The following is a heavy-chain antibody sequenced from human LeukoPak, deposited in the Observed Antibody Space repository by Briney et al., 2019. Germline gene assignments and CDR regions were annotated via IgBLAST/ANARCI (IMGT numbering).Heavy chain of an antibody. D-gene: IGHD2-15*01. Sequence: ASVKVSCKASGYTFTTYGISWVRQAPGQRLEWMGWISVYNGHTKYAQKLQDRVTMTTDTSTNTAYMELRSLRSDDTAVYYCARFCSGGGCYHTGLAPGGQGTLVTVSS. CDR3: ARFCSGGGCYHTGLAP. CDR1: GYTFTTYG. CDR2: ISVYNGHT. V-gene: IGHV1-18*01. J-gene: IGHJ5*02.